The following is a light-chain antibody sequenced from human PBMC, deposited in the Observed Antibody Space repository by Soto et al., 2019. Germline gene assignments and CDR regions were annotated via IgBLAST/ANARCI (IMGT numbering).Light chain of an antibody. Sequence: QSVLTQPHSVSGAPGQGVTISCTGSSSNIGAGYDVHWYQQLPGTAPKLLIYGNSNRPSGVPDRFSGSKSGTSASLAITGLQAEDEADYYCQSYDSSLSGWVFGGGTKLTVL. J-gene: IGLJ3*02. CDR1: SSNIGAGYD. CDR2: GNS. V-gene: IGLV1-40*01. CDR3: QSYDSSLSGWV.